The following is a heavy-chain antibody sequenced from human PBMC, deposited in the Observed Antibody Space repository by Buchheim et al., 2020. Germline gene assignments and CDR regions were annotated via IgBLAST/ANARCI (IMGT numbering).Heavy chain of an antibody. CDR2: ISQSGTT. V-gene: IGHV4-4*02. CDR3: AKTGAQGYLEY. D-gene: IGHD6-13*01. J-gene: IGHJ4*02. CDR1: GASISSRNW. Sequence: QVQLQESGPGLVKPSGTLSLTCSVSGASISSRNWWTWVRQSPGKGLEWIGEISQSGTTNYNPSLKSRVTISMDKSKNQFSLKVNSVTAADTAVFYCAKTGAQGYLEYWGQG.